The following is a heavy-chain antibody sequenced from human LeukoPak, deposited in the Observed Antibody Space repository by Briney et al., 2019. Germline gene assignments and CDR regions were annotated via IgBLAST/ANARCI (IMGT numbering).Heavy chain of an antibody. Sequence: GGSLRLSCAASGFTFSSYSMNWVRQAPGKGLEWVSYISRSSSTISYADSVKGRFTISRDNAKNSLYLQMNSLRDEDTAVYYCARDSASGSYRHAFDIWGQGTKVTVSS. D-gene: IGHD1-26*01. CDR3: ARDSASGSYRHAFDI. V-gene: IGHV3-48*02. CDR2: ISRSSSTI. CDR1: GFTFSSYS. J-gene: IGHJ3*02.